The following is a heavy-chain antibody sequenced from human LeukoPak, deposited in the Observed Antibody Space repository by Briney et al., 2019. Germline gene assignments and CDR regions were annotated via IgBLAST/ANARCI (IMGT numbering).Heavy chain of an antibody. Sequence: GGSLRLSCAASGFIVSSNSMSWVRQAPGKGLEWVSAISGSGGSTYYADSVKGRFTISRDNSKNTLYLQMNSLRAEDTAVYYCAKDRRATVPNWFDPWGQGTLVTVSS. CDR1: GFIVSSNS. CDR3: AKDRRATVPNWFDP. D-gene: IGHD4-4*01. J-gene: IGHJ5*02. CDR2: ISGSGGST. V-gene: IGHV3-23*01.